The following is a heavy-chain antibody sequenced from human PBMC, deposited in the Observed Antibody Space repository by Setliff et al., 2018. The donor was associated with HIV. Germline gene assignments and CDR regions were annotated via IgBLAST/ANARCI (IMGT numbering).Heavy chain of an antibody. D-gene: IGHD3-22*01. CDR1: GGSISSGSYY. CDR3: ARHFYGYYGSNGLPIQY. J-gene: IGHJ4*02. V-gene: IGHV4-61*02. Sequence: SETLSLTCTVSGGSISSGSYYWSWIRQPAGKGLEWIGRIYTSGSTNYNPSLKSRVTISVDTSKNQFSLKLSSVTAADTAVYYCARHFYGYYGSNGLPIQYWGQGTLVTV. CDR2: IYTSGST.